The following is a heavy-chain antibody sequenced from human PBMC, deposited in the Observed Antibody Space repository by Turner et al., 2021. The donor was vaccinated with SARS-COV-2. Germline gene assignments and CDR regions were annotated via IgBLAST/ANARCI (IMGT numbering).Heavy chain of an antibody. J-gene: IGHJ4*02. V-gene: IGHV1-18*01. Sequence: QVPLVQSGAEVRKPGASVKISCKASGYTFTSYGLSWVRQAPGQGLEWLGWISAYNGNTNVAQKFQGRVTMTTDTSTRTASLAPRSLTSDNTAVYYWARGPSCGDYEYWGQGTLITVSS. CDR3: ARGPSCGDYEY. CDR1: GYTFTSYG. CDR2: ISAYNGNT. D-gene: IGHD4-17*01.